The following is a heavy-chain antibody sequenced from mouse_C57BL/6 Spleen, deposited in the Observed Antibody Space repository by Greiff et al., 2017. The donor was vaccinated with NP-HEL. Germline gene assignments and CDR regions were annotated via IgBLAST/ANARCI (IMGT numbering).Heavy chain of an antibody. CDR3: ARLGIYDGWFAY. CDR2: IHPNSGST. D-gene: IGHD2-12*01. CDR1: GYTFTSYW. J-gene: IGHJ3*01. V-gene: IGHV1-64*01. Sequence: QVQLKQPGAELVKPGASVKLSCKASGYTFTSYWMHWVKQRPGQGLEWIGMIHPNSGSTNYNEKFKSKATLTVDKSSSTAYMQLSSLTSEDSAVYYCARLGIYDGWFAYWGQGTLVTVSA.